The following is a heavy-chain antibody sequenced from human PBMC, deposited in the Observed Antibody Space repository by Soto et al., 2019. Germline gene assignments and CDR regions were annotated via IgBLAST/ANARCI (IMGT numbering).Heavy chain of an antibody. D-gene: IGHD6-13*01. Sequence: ASVKVSCKAPGYTFTGYYMHWVRQAPGQGLEWMGWINPNSGGTNYAQKFQGRVTMTRDTSISTAYMELSRLRSDDTAVYYCARVTGIPAARHWFDPWGQGTLVTVSS. J-gene: IGHJ5*02. CDR3: ARVTGIPAARHWFDP. CDR2: INPNSGGT. V-gene: IGHV1-2*02. CDR1: GYTFTGYY.